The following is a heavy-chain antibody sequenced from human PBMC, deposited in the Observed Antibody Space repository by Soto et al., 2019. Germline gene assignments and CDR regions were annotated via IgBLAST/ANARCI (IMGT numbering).Heavy chain of an antibody. V-gene: IGHV4-30-4*01. Sequence: PSETLSLTCTVSGGSISSGDYYWSWIRQPPGKGLEWIGYIYCSGSTYYNPSLKSRVTISVDTSKNQFSLKLSSVTAADTAVYYCARAVRSGAARGNWFDPWGQGTLVTVSS. CDR1: GGSISSGDYY. CDR3: ARAVRSGAARGNWFDP. D-gene: IGHD6-6*01. CDR2: IYCSGST. J-gene: IGHJ5*02.